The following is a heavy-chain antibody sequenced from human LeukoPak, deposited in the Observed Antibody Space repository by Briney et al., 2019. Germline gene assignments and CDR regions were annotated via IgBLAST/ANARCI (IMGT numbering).Heavy chain of an antibody. D-gene: IGHD6-19*01. V-gene: IGHV4-34*01. CDR3: ARGFGSGWSTLLPL. Sequence: SETLSLTCAVYGGSFSGYYWNWIRQSPGKGLEWIGEINHSGSTNYNPSLKSRVTISVDTSKNHFSLKLSSVTAADTTVYYCARGFGSGWSTLLPLWRQGTLVSVSS. CDR1: GGSFSGYY. J-gene: IGHJ4*02. CDR2: INHSGST.